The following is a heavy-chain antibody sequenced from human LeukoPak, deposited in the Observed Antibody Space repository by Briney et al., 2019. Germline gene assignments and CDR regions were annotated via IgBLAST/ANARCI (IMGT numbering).Heavy chain of an antibody. CDR3: AKDRTAIGYSYGGSALDY. Sequence: GGSLRLSCAASGFTFSSYAMSWVRQAPGKGLEWVSAISGSGGSTYYADSVKGRFTISRDNSKNTLYLQMNSLRAEDTAVYYCAKDRTAIGYSYGGSALDYWGQGTLVTVSS. CDR1: GFTFSSYA. CDR2: ISGSGGST. D-gene: IGHD5-18*01. J-gene: IGHJ4*02. V-gene: IGHV3-23*01.